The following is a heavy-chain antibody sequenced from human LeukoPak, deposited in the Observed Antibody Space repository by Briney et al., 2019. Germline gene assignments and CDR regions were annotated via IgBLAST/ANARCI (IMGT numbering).Heavy chain of an antibody. CDR3: ARGDGYNLGFDY. Sequence: PSETLSLTCTVSGGSVSSSSYYWGWIRQPPGTGLEWIDSIYYSGETYYDPSLKSRVTVSIDTSKNQLSLKLSSVTAADTAVYYCARGDGYNLGFDYWGQGTLVTVSS. V-gene: IGHV4-39*01. D-gene: IGHD5-24*01. CDR2: IYYSGET. CDR1: GGSVSSSSYY. J-gene: IGHJ4*02.